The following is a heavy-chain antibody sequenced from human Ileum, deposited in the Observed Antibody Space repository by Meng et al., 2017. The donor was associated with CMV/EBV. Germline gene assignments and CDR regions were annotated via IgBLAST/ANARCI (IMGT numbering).Heavy chain of an antibody. Sequence: QMQVEESGPGLVKPSETLSLTCIVSGDSISGYHWPWIRKPAGKGLEWIGRLRTSGTTDHNPSLKSRVTLSIDTSKNQFSLKLNSVTAADTAVYYCGRAGARGVPVDMWGQGTLVTVSS. CDR1: GDSISGYH. V-gene: IGHV4-4*07. J-gene: IGHJ4*02. CDR3: GRAGARGVPVDM. CDR2: LRTSGTT. D-gene: IGHD3-10*01.